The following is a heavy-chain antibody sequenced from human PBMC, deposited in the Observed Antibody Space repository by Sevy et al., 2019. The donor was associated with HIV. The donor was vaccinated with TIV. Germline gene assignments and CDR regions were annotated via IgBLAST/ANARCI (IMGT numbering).Heavy chain of an antibody. D-gene: IGHD2-2*01. CDR2: IRYDGSNK. V-gene: IGHV3-30*02. CDR1: GFTFSSYG. CDR3: AKDLCSSTSCYVYYYYGMDV. Sequence: GGSLRLSCAASGFTFSSYGMHWVRQAPGKGLEWVAFIRYDGSNKYYADSVKGRFTISRDNSKNTLYLQMNSLRAEDTAVYYCAKDLCSSTSCYVYYYYGMDVWGQWTTVTVSS. J-gene: IGHJ6*02.